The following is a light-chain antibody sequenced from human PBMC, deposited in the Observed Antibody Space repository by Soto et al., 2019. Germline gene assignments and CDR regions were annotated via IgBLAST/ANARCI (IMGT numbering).Light chain of an antibody. CDR2: EVT. CDR3: SSYTSSSTYV. V-gene: IGLV2-14*01. Sequence: QSVLTQPASVSGSPGQSITISCTGTGSDVGGYDYVSWYQHHPGKAPKVMIYEVTNRPSGVSNRFSGSKSGNTASLTISGLLAKDEADYYCSSYTSSSTYVFGTGTKGTVL. J-gene: IGLJ1*01. CDR1: GSDVGGYDY.